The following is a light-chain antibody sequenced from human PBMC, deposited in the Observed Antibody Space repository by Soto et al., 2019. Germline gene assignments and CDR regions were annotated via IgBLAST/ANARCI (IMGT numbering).Light chain of an antibody. Sequence: EIVLTQSLATLSLSPGERATLSCRTSQSVSTYLAWYQQKRGQAPRLLIYDASNRATGIPARFSGSGSGTEFTLTISSLEPEDFAVYYCQHRGGWPRIIFGQGTRLEI. CDR2: DAS. J-gene: IGKJ5*01. V-gene: IGKV3-11*01. CDR1: QSVSTY. CDR3: QHRGGWPRII.